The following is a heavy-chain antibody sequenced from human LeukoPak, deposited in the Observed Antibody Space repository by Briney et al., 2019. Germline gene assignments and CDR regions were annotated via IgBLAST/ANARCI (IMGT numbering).Heavy chain of an antibody. J-gene: IGHJ4*02. CDR1: GGSISSGDYY. CDR2: IYYCGST. V-gene: IGHV4-30-4*01. Sequence: PSQTLSLTCTVSGGSISSGDYYWSWIRQPPGKGLEWIGYIYYCGSTYYNPSLKSRVTISVDTSKNQFSLKLSSVTAADTAVYYCARGPYYYDSSGYYPAWGQGTLVTVSS. CDR3: ARGPYYYDSSGYYPA. D-gene: IGHD3-22*01.